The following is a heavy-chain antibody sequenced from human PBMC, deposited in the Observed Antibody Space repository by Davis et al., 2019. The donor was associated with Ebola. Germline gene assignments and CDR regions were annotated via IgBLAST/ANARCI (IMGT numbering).Heavy chain of an antibody. V-gene: IGHV4-59*01. CDR2: IYYSGST. D-gene: IGHD5-12*01. Sequence: PSETLSLTCAVYGGSFSSYYWSWIRQPPGKGLEWIGYIYYSGSTNYNPSLKSRVTISVDTSKNQFSLKLSSVTAADTAVYYCARVATIGFLFDYWGQGTLVTVSS. CDR1: GGSFSSYY. CDR3: ARVATIGFLFDY. J-gene: IGHJ4*02.